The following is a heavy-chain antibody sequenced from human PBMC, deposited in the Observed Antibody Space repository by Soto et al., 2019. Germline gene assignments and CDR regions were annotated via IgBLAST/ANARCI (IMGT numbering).Heavy chain of an antibody. V-gene: IGHV1-46*02. CDR3: ARVRDDDKMRIVVARKWFDP. Sequence: VPVKVSCKASGYTSNSYYMHWPRQAPGQGLEWMGIINPSGGSTSYAQKFQGRVTMTRDTSTSTVYMELSSLRSEDTAVYYCARVRDDDKMRIVVARKWFDPWGQGTLVTVSS. CDR1: GYTSNSYY. CDR2: INPSGGST. J-gene: IGHJ5*02. D-gene: IGHD3-22*01.